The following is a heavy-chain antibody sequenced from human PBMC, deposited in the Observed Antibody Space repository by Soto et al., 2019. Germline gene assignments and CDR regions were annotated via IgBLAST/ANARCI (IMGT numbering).Heavy chain of an antibody. CDR2: IYYSGST. CDR1: GGSISSYY. J-gene: IGHJ6*02. D-gene: IGHD6-13*01. CDR3: AREAAAVYGMDV. V-gene: IGHV4-59*01. Sequence: QVQLQESGPGLVEPSETLSLTCTVSGGSISSYYWSWIRQPPGKGLEWIGYIYYSGSTNYNPSLTSRVSISVDTSKNQFSLKLSSVTAADTAVYYCAREAAAVYGMDVWGQGTTVTVSS.